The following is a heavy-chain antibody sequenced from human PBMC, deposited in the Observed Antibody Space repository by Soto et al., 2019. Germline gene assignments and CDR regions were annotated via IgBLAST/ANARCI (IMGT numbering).Heavy chain of an antibody. CDR3: ARMGYYHYYGMDV. J-gene: IGHJ6*02. V-gene: IGHV4-59*01. Sequence: SETLSLTCTVSGGSISSYYWSWIRQPPGKGLEWIGYIYYSGSTNYNPSLKSRVTISVDTSKNQFSLKLSSVTAADTAVYYCARMGYYHYYGMDVWGQGTTVTVSS. CDR2: IYYSGST. CDR1: GGSISSYY.